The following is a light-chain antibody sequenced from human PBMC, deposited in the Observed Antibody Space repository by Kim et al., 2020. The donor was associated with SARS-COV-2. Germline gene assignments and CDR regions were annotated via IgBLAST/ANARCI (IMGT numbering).Light chain of an antibody. Sequence: PGDRATLSCRGSQNIDTYVAWYQQRPGQAPRHLVYDGSNRATGVPDRFSGSGSGTDFTLTISSLEPEDFSIYYCQQRNSWPPAVTFGGGTKVEIK. J-gene: IGKJ4*01. CDR1: QNIDTY. V-gene: IGKV3-11*01. CDR3: QQRNSWPPAVT. CDR2: DGS.